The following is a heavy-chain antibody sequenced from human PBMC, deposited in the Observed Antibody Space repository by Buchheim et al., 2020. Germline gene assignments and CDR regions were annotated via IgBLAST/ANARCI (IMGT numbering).Heavy chain of an antibody. D-gene: IGHD2-2*01. Sequence: EVQLVQSGAEVKKPGESLRISCKGSGYSCSSYWIGWVRQMPGKGLEWMGRIDPSDSYTNYSPSFQGHVTISADKSISTAYLQWSSLKASDTAMYYCARLHCSTTSCYAEYYFDYWGQGTL. J-gene: IGHJ4*02. CDR2: IDPSDSYT. V-gene: IGHV5-10-1*01. CDR1: GYSCSSYW. CDR3: ARLHCSTTSCYAEYYFDY.